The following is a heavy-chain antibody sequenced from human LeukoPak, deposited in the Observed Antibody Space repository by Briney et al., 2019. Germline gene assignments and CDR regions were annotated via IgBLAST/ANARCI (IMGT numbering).Heavy chain of an antibody. CDR1: GFTVSSNY. CDR2: IYSGGST. D-gene: IGHD2-2*01. J-gene: IGHJ6*03. CDR3: AKDPKYCSSTSCYWRTGYYYMDD. V-gene: IGHV3-66*01. Sequence: GGSLRLSCAASGFTVSSNYMSWVRQAPGKGLEWVSVIYSGGSTYYADSVKGRFTISRDNSKNTLYLQMNSLRAEDTAVYYCAKDPKYCSSTSCYWRTGYYYMDDWGKGTTVTVSS.